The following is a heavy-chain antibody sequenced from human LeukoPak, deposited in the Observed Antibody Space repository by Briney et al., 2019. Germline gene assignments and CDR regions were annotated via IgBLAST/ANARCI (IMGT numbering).Heavy chain of an antibody. J-gene: IGHJ3*02. CDR3: ARDDSRFDI. D-gene: IGHD4-11*01. CDR1: GGSVSTSSYR. CDR2: IYYRGDT. V-gene: IGHV4-39*02. Sequence: SETLSLTCAVSGGSVSTSSYRWGWIRQSPGKGLEWIGSIYYRGDTYYNPSLESRVTISVDTSKDQFSLNLNSVTAADTAVYYCARDDSRFDIWGQGTMVTVSS.